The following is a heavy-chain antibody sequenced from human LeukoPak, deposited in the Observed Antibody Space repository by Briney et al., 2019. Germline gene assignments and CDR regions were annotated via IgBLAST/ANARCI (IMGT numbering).Heavy chain of an antibody. V-gene: IGHV1-2*04. J-gene: IGHJ3*02. CDR1: GYTFTSYY. CDR3: ARDLGQWELLRAFDI. CDR2: INPNSGGT. Sequence: ASVKVSCTASGYTFTSYYMHWVRQAPGQGLEWMGWINPNSGGTNYAQKFQGWVTMTRDTSISTAYMELSRLRSDDTAVYYCARDLGQWELLRAFDIWGQGTMVTVSS. D-gene: IGHD1-26*01.